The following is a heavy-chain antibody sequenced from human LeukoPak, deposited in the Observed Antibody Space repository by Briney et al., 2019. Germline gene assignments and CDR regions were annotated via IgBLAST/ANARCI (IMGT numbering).Heavy chain of an antibody. CDR2: IYNSGST. V-gene: IGHV4-59*01. CDR3: ARGAYPLDY. J-gene: IGHJ4*02. Sequence: SETLSLTCTVSGDSFSYFYWSWIRQPPGKGLEWIGYIYNSGSTNYNPSLKSRVTISVDTSKNQFSLKLSSVTAADTAVYYCARGAYPLDYWGQGTLVTVSS. CDR1: GDSFSYFY.